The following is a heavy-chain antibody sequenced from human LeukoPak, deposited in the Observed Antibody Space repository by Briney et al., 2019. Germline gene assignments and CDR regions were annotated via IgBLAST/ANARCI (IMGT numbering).Heavy chain of an antibody. J-gene: IGHJ4*02. CDR1: GGSISSGDYY. CDR2: IYYSGST. Sequence: PSETLSLTCTVSGGSISSGDYYWSWIRQPPGKGLEWIGYIYYSGSTYYNPSLKSRVTISVDTSKNQFSLKPSSVTAADTAVYYCARSDSSGYYPFGYWGQGTLVTVSS. CDR3: ARSDSSGYYPFGY. D-gene: IGHD3-22*01. V-gene: IGHV4-30-4*08.